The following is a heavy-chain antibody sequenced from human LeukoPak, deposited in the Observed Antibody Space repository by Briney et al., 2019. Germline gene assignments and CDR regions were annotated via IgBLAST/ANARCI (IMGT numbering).Heavy chain of an antibody. CDR3: ARDTGSSWHYYYYMDV. V-gene: IGHV3-7*01. D-gene: IGHD6-13*01. Sequence: GGSLRLSCAASGFTFSSYWMSWVRQAPGKGLEWVANIKQDGSEKYYVDSVKGRFTISRDNAKNSLYLQMNSLRAEDTAVYYCARDTGSSWHYYYYMDVWGQGTLVTVSS. CDR1: GFTFSSYW. J-gene: IGHJ6*03. CDR2: IKQDGSEK.